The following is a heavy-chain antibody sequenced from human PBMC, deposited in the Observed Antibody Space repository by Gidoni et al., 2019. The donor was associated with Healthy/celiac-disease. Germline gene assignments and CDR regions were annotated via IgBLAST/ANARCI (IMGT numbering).Heavy chain of an antibody. D-gene: IGHD2-8*01. J-gene: IGHJ4*02. V-gene: IGHV3-33*01. Sequence: SSYGMHWVRQAPGKGLEWVAVIWYDGSNKYYADSVKGRFTISRDNSKNTLYLQMNSLRAEDTAVYYCARDRGLLSYFDYWGQGTLVTVSS. CDR2: IWYDGSNK. CDR3: ARDRGLLSYFDY. CDR1: SSYG.